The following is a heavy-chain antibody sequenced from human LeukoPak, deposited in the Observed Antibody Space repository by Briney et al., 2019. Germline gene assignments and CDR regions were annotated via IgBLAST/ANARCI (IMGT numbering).Heavy chain of an antibody. D-gene: IGHD2-15*01. CDR2: ISGGSVTI. Sequence: GGSLRLSCAASGFAFNTYSMNWVRQAPGKGLEWVSYISGGSVTIYYADSVKGRFTISRDNTKNSLYLQMNSLRAEDTAVYYCARGYCSGGSCYAFFDYWGQGTLVTVSS. CDR1: GFAFNTYS. J-gene: IGHJ4*02. V-gene: IGHV3-48*04. CDR3: ARGYCSGGSCYAFFDY.